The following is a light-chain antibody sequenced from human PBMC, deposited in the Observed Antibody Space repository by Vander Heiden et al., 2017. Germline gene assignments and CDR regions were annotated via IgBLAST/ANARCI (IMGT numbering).Light chain of an antibody. V-gene: IGKV3-20*01. Sequence: EIVLTQSPGTLSLSAGERATLSCRASQSVSNNLLAWYQHKPGQAPRLLIYGASNRATGIPDRFSGSGSGTDFTLTISRLEPEDFAVFYCQQYGGLPFSFGPGTKVDIK. CDR2: GAS. J-gene: IGKJ3*01. CDR1: QSVSNNL. CDR3: QQYGGLPFS.